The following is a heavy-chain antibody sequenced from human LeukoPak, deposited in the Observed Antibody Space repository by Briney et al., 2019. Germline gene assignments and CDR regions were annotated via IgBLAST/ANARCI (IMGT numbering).Heavy chain of an antibody. D-gene: IGHD3-3*01. J-gene: IGHJ6*03. CDR2: IIPIFGTA. Sequence: SVKVSCKASGGTFSSYAISWVRQAPGQGLEWMGGIIPIFGTANYAQKFRGRVTITTDESTSTAYMELSGLRSEDTAVYYCARGRGPAAIGFGVVNSYYYMDVWGKGTTVTVSS. CDR3: ARGRGPAAIGFGVVNSYYYMDV. CDR1: GGTFSSYA. V-gene: IGHV1-69*05.